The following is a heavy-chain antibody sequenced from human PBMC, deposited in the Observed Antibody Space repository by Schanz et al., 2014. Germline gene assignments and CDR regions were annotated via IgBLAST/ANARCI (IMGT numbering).Heavy chain of an antibody. V-gene: IGHV4-4*07. Sequence: QVHLQESGPGLVKPSETLSVTCTVSGGSINNYFWTWIRQPAGKGLEWIGRIYSNGISHYNPSLESGVASSVDTSKNKFSLNPPPVTPAETAIYYCVRVKGEHSGHDYIVYWGQGIQVTVSP. CDR1: GGSINNYF. D-gene: IGHD5-12*01. CDR2: IYSNGIS. CDR3: VRVKGEHSGHDYIVY. J-gene: IGHJ4*02.